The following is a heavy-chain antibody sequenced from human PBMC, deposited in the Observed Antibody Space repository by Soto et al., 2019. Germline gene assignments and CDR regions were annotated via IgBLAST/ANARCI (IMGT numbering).Heavy chain of an antibody. V-gene: IGHV1-24*01. CDR3: ATSVTTNYYCMDV. J-gene: IGHJ6*02. D-gene: IGHD4-17*01. CDR1: GYTLTELS. Sequence: ASVKVSCKDSGYTLTELSMHWVRQAPGKGLEWMGGFDPEDGETIYAQKFQGRVTMTEDTSTDTAYMELSSLRSEDTAVYYCATSVTTNYYCMDVWGQGPTVTVSS. CDR2: FDPEDGET.